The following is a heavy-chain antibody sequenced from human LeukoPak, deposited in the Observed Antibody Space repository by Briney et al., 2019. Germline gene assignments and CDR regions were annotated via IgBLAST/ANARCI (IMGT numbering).Heavy chain of an antibody. CDR1: GGSFSGYY. J-gene: IGHJ3*02. V-gene: IGHV4-34*01. CDR2: INHSGST. CDR3: ARDRGSSWYVDAFDI. Sequence: SETLSLTCAVYGGSFSGYYWSWIRQPPGKGLEYIGEINHSGSTNYNPSLKSRVTISVDTSKNQFSLKLTSVTAADTAVYYCARDRGSSWYVDAFDIWGQGTMVTVSS. D-gene: IGHD6-13*01.